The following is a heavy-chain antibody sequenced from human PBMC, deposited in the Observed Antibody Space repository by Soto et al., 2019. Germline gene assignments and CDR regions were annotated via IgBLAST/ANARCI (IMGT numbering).Heavy chain of an antibody. J-gene: IGHJ6*03. CDR2: ISSSSSYI. Sequence: GGSLRLSCAASGFTFSSYSMNWVRQAPGKGLEWVSSISSSSSYIYYADSVKGRFTISRDNAKNSLYLQMNSLRAEDTAVYYCARISYYDFWSGRDYYMDVWGKGTTVTVSS. CDR1: GFTFSSYS. CDR3: ARISYYDFWSGRDYYMDV. V-gene: IGHV3-21*01. D-gene: IGHD3-3*01.